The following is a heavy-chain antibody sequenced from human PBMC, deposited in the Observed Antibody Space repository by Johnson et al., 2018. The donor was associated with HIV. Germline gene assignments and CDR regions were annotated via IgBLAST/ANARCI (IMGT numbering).Heavy chain of an antibody. V-gene: IGHV3-11*01. D-gene: IGHD6-13*01. CDR3: AREGWNSSSWYRMSAFDI. J-gene: IGHJ3*02. CDR1: GFTFSDYY. Sequence: VQLVESGGGVVRPGGSLRLSCAASGFTFSDYYMSWIRQAPGKGLEWVSYISSSSSTIYYAHSVKGRFTISRDNSKHSLYLQMNSLRAEATAVYYCAREGWNSSSWYRMSAFDIWGQGTMVTVSS. CDR2: ISSSSSTI.